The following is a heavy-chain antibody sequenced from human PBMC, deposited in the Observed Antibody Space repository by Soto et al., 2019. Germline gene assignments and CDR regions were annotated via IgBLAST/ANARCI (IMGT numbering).Heavy chain of an antibody. CDR2: INHSGST. J-gene: IGHJ6*03. CDR1: GGSFSGYY. CDR3: AGSGSGSYSNYYYYYMDV. D-gene: IGHD3-10*01. V-gene: IGHV4-34*01. Sequence: PSETLSLTCAVYGGSFSGYYWSWISQPPGKGLEWIGEINHSGSTNYNPSLKSRVTISVDKSKNQFSLKLSSVTAADTAVYYCAGSGSGSYSNYYYYYMDVWGKGTTVTVSS.